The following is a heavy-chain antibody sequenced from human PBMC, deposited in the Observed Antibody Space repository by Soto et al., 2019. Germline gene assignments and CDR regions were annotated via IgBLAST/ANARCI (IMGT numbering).Heavy chain of an antibody. Sequence: TSETLSLTCAVYGGSFSGYYWSWIRQPPGKGLEWIGEINHSGSTNYNPSLKSRVTISVDTSKNQFSLKLSSVTAADTAVYYCASNLVVVAAIGGTKWCYFDYWGQGNMVTVSS. V-gene: IGHV4-34*01. CDR2: INHSGST. CDR3: ASNLVVVAAIGGTKWCYFDY. J-gene: IGHJ4*02. D-gene: IGHD2-15*01. CDR1: GGSFSGYY.